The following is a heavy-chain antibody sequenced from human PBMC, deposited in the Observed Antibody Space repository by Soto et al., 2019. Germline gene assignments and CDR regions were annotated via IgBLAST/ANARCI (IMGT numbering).Heavy chain of an antibody. CDR2: ISSSGSTI. D-gene: IGHD6-19*01. CDR1: GFTFSSYE. Sequence: GSLRLSCAASGFTFSSYEMNWVRQAPGKGLEWVSYISSSGSTIYYADSVKGRFTISRDNAKNSLYLQMNSLRAEDTAVYYCARDSHVGSGWQLTANYWGQGTL. V-gene: IGHV3-48*03. CDR3: ARDSHVGSGWQLTANY. J-gene: IGHJ4*02.